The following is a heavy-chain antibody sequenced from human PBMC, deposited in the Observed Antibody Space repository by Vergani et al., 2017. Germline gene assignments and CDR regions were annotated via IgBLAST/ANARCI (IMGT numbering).Heavy chain of an antibody. J-gene: IGHJ4*02. CDR2: IRYDGSNK. CDR3: AKAAGGYNSLSVDY. Sequence: QVQLVESGGGVVQPGGSLRLPCAASGFTFSSYGMHWVRQAPGKGLEWVAFIRYDGSNKYYADSVKGRFTISRDNSKNTLYLQMNSLRAEDTAVYYCAKAAGGYNSLSVDYWGQGTLVTVSS. D-gene: IGHD5-24*01. V-gene: IGHV3-30*02. CDR1: GFTFSSYG.